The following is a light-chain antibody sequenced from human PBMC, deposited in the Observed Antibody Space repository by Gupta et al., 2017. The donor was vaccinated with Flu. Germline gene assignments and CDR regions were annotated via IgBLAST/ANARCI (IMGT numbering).Light chain of an antibody. Sequence: DIVMTQSPDSLAVSLGERATINCKSSQSLLYRSNNKNYLTWYQQKPGQAPKLLIYWASTRESGVPDRFSGSGSGTDFTLTISSLQAEDVAVYYCQQYYDPPLTFGQGTKVEIK. CDR2: WAS. J-gene: IGKJ1*01. CDR3: QQYYDPPLT. CDR1: QSLLYRSNNKNY. V-gene: IGKV4-1*01.